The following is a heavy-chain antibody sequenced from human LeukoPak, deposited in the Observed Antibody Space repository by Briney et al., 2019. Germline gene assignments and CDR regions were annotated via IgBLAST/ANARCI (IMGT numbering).Heavy chain of an antibody. CDR1: GGSFSGYY. CDR2: INHSGST. D-gene: IGHD6-19*01. V-gene: IGHV4-34*01. CDR3: ERPVSGSSGWYYNY. J-gene: IGHJ4*01. Sequence: SETLSLTCAVYGGSFSGYYWSWIRQPPGKGLEWIGEINHSGSTNYNPPLKSRVTISVDTSKNQFSLKLSPVTAADTAVYYCERPVSGSSGWYYNYWGDGTLVTVSS.